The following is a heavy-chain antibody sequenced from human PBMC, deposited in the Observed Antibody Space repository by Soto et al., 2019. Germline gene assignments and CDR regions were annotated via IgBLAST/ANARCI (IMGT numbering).Heavy chain of an antibody. CDR1: GFTLSNYD. Sequence: GSLRLSCAASGFTLSNYDMKWVRQAPGKGLEWVSSISISSSYIYYADSVKGRFTISRDNAKNSLYLQMNSLRVEDTAVYYCARDPPCIWGSSFRSQVYIYCAHGTLVTV. J-gene: IGHJ4*01. CDR2: ISISSSYI. D-gene: IGHD2-15*01. CDR3: ARDPPCIWGSSFRSQVYIY. V-gene: IGHV3-21*01.